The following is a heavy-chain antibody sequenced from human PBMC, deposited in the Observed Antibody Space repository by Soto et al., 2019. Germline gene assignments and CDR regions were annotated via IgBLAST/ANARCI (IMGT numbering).Heavy chain of an antibody. V-gene: IGHV3-74*01. CDR2: IYSDGSRT. J-gene: IGHJ4*02. D-gene: IGHD6-19*01. CDR1: GFTFSSSW. CDR3: ARGPTGWYGYDY. Sequence: EVQLVESGGGLVQPGGSLRLSCAASGFTFSSSWMHWVRQAPGKGLVWVSRIYSDGSRTNYADSVQGRFTISRDNAKNTLDLQMNSLRAEDTALYYCARGPTGWYGYDYWGQGTLVTVSS.